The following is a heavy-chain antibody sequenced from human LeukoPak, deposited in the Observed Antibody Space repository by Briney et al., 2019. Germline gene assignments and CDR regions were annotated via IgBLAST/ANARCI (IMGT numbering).Heavy chain of an antibody. CDR3: ALGYCSGGSCYPYYYYGMDV. V-gene: IGHV1-69*04. CDR1: GGTFSSYA. Sequence: SVKVSCKASGGTFSSYAISWVRQAPGQGLEWMGRIIPILGIANYAQKFQGRVTITADKSTSTAYMELSSLRSEDTAVYYCALGYCSGGSCYPYYYYGMDVRGQGTTVTVSS. CDR2: IIPILGIA. J-gene: IGHJ6*02. D-gene: IGHD2-15*01.